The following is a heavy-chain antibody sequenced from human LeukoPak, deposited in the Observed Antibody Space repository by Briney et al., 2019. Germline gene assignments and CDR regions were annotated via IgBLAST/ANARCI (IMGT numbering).Heavy chain of an antibody. Sequence: PSETLSLTCTVSGGSISSSSCYWGWIRQSPGKGLEWIGSIYYSGSAYYNPSLKSRLTISVDTSKNQFSLKLSSVTAADTAVYYCARCITMVRGVIRPPDYWGQGTLVTVSS. D-gene: IGHD3-10*01. V-gene: IGHV4-39*01. CDR3: ARCITMVRGVIRPPDY. CDR1: GGSISSSSCY. J-gene: IGHJ4*02. CDR2: IYYSGSA.